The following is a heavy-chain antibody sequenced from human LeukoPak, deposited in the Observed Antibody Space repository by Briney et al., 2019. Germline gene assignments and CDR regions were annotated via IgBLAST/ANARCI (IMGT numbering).Heavy chain of an antibody. CDR1: GGSISSSGYY. CDR3: ARGSGTYYYDSGGYLNWFDP. Sequence: SETLSLTCTVSGGSISSSGYYWGWIRQPPGKGLEWIGTVYYAGSTYYNPSLKSRVTISEDTSGNQFSLKLNSVTVADTAVYYCARGSGTYYYDSGGYLNWFDPWGQGILVTVSS. V-gene: IGHV4-39*01. J-gene: IGHJ5*02. D-gene: IGHD3-22*01. CDR2: VYYAGST.